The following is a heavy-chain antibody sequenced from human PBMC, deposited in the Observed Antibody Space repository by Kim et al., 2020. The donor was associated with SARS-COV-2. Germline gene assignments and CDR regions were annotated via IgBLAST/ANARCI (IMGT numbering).Heavy chain of an antibody. CDR2: ST. CDR3: ANGYYYYYMDV. Sequence: STCYAASGKGRFTHSRDNSKNALYLQMNSLRTEHTSLYYCANGYYYYYMDVWGKGTTVTVSS. J-gene: IGHJ6*03. V-gene: IGHV3-43*01.